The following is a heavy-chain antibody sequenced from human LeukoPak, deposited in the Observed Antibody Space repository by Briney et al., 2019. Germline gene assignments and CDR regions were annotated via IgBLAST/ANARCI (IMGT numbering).Heavy chain of an antibody. CDR2: MNPNSGNT. J-gene: IGHJ4*02. CDR3: ARGSKDYYDSSGYYYY. Sequence: ASVKVSCKASGYTFTSYDINWVRQAPGQGLEWMGWMNPNSGNTGYAQKFQGRVTMTRNTSISTAYMELSSLRSEDTAVYYCARGSKDYYDSSGYYYYWGQGTLVTVSS. D-gene: IGHD3-22*01. CDR1: GYTFTSYD. V-gene: IGHV1-8*01.